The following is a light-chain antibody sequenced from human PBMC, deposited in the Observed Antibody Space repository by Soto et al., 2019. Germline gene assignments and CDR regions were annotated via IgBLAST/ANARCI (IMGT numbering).Light chain of an antibody. V-gene: IGKV3-15*01. J-gene: IGKJ1*01. CDR2: YAS. CDR1: HNIRNN. CDR3: QQYNNLPWT. Sequence: VVLTQSPATLSVSPGETVTLSCRASHNIRNNLAWYQHKPGQAPRLLISYASSGATGVPGRFSGSGSGTEFALTISSLQSEDFAVYYCQQYNNLPWTFGQGTKVDIK.